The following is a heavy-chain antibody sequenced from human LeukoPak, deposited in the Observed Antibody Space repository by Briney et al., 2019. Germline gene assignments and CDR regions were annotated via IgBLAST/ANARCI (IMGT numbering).Heavy chain of an antibody. D-gene: IGHD7-27*01. Sequence: GGSLRLSCSASGLTFSLYSMHWVRQAPGKGLENVSGISTNGGSTYYADSVKGRFTISRDNSKNTLYLQMSTLRAEDTSVYYCVTELGIGGFDIWGQGTMVTVSS. V-gene: IGHV3-64D*06. J-gene: IGHJ3*02. CDR1: GLTFSLYS. CDR2: ISTNGGST. CDR3: VTELGIGGFDI.